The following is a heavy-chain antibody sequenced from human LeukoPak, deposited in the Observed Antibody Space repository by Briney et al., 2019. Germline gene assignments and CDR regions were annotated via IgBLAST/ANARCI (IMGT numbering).Heavy chain of an antibody. J-gene: IGHJ5*02. CDR1: GFTFSRCW. CDR2: IKEDGSEK. V-gene: IGHV3-7*01. CDR3: ARQRGQGYCSSTSCQRPFDP. Sequence: GGSLRLSCAASGFTFSRCWMSWVRQAPGKGLEWVANIKEDGSEKYYVDSVKGRFTISRDNAKNSLYLQMNSLRAEDTAVYYCARQRGQGYCSSTSCQRPFDPWGQGTLVTVSS. D-gene: IGHD2-2*01.